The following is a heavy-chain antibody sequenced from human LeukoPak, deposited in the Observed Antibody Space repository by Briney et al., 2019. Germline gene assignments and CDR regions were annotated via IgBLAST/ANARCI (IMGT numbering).Heavy chain of an antibody. Sequence: PSEPLSLTCAVYGGSFSGYYWSWIRQPPEKGLEWIGEINHSGSTNYNPSLKSRVTISVDTSKNQFSLKLSSVTAADTAVYYCARGSEGGYCSSTSCSTPFDYWGQGTLVTVSS. CDR1: GGSFSGYY. CDR3: ARGSEGGYCSSTSCSTPFDY. V-gene: IGHV4-34*01. CDR2: INHSGST. D-gene: IGHD2-2*01. J-gene: IGHJ4*02.